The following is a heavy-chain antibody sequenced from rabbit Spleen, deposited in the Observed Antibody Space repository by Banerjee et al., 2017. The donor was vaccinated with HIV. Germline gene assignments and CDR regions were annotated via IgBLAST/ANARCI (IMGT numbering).Heavy chain of an antibody. D-gene: IGHD8-1*01. CDR3: ARDTGSSFSSYGMDL. J-gene: IGHJ6*01. Sequence: QSLEESGGDLVKPGASLTLTCTASGFSFSTSYDMCWVRQAPGKGLEWIGCIYTGNGKTYYAGWAKGRFTISKTSSTTVTLQMTSLTAADTATYFCARDTGSSFSSYGMDLWGQGTLVTVS. CDR1: GFSFSTSYD. CDR2: IYTGNGKT. V-gene: IGHV1S40*01.